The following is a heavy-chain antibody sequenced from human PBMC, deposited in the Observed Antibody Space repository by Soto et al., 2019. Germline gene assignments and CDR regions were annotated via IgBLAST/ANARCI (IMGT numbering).Heavy chain of an antibody. CDR2: IRSKAYGGTT. J-gene: IGHJ6*02. D-gene: IGHD3-3*01. CDR1: GFTFGDYA. CDR3: TRDRAYYDFWSGYSTYYYYYGMAV. Sequence: PGGSLRLSCTASGFTFGDYAMSWVRQAPGKGLEWVGFIRSKAYGGTTEYAASVKGRFTISRDDSKSIAYLQMNSLKTEDTAVYYCTRDRAYYDFWSGYSTYYYYYGMAVWGQGTTVTVSS. V-gene: IGHV3-49*04.